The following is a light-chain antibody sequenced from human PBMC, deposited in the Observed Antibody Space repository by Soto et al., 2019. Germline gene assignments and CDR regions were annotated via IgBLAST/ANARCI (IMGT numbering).Light chain of an antibody. V-gene: IGLV2-14*01. CDR2: EVS. CDR3: SSYTGSSTLYV. J-gene: IGLJ1*01. Sequence: QSLLTKPASLSGSPGQSITISCTGTSSDVGGFDYVSWYQQHPGKAPKLMIYEVSKRPSGVSNRFSGSKSGNTASLTISGLQAEDEADYYCSSYTGSSTLYVFGTGTKVTVL. CDR1: SSDVGGFDY.